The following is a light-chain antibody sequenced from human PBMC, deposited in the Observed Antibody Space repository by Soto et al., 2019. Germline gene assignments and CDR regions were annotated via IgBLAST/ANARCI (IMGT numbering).Light chain of an antibody. CDR3: SSYTNSNTRV. J-gene: IGLJ1*01. V-gene: IGLV2-14*01. CDR2: EVS. Sequence: QSALTQPASVSGSPGQSITISCTGTNSDVGDYNYVSWYQQHPGKAPKLIIYEVSNRPSGISDHFSASKSGNTASLTISGLQAEDEADYYCSSYTNSNTRVFGTGTKLTVL. CDR1: NSDVGDYNY.